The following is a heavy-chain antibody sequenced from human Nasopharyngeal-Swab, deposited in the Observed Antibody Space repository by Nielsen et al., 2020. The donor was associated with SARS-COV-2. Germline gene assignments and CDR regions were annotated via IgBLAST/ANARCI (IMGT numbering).Heavy chain of an antibody. CDR2: ISYDGSNK. J-gene: IGHJ4*02. V-gene: IGHV3-30-3*01. D-gene: IGHD4-17*01. CDR3: AKGSYGDFPWTSPSFDY. Sequence: GESLKISCAASGFTFSSYAMHWVRQAPGKGLEWVAVISYDGSNKYYADSVKGRFTISRDNSKNTLYLQMNSLRAEDTAVYYCAKGSYGDFPWTSPSFDYWGQGTLVTVSS. CDR1: GFTFSSYA.